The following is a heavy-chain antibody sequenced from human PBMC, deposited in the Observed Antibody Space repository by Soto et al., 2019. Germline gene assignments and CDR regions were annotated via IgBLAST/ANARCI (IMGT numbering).Heavy chain of an antibody. Sequence: GVFLRPSCGAPGVTFKDYGMNWVRQAPGKGLEWVAVISYDGKQTYYADSVKGRFTISKDKSKRTLFLQMNSLRVDDTAVYYCARDGWGSNWYFDLWGRGTLVTYPQ. CDR3: ARDGWGSNWYFDL. CDR2: ISYDGKQT. D-gene: IGHD3-16*01. V-gene: IGHV3-30*03. J-gene: IGHJ2*01. CDR1: GVTFKDYG.